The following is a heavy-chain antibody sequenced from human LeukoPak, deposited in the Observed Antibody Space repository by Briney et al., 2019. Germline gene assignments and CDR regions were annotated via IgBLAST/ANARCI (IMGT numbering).Heavy chain of an antibody. Sequence: AGGSLRLSCAASGFTFSSYAMSWVRQAPGKGLEWVSAISGSGGSTYYADSVKGRLTISRDNSKNTLYLQMNSLRAEDTAVYYCAKGGVRGPYYFDYWGQGTLVTVSS. CDR1: GFTFSSYA. D-gene: IGHD3-10*01. CDR2: ISGSGGST. CDR3: AKGGVRGPYYFDY. J-gene: IGHJ4*02. V-gene: IGHV3-23*01.